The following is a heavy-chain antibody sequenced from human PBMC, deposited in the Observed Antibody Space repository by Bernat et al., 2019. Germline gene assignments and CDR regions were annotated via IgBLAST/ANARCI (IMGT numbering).Heavy chain of an antibody. D-gene: IGHD3-9*01. Sequence: EVQLVESGGGLIQPGGSLRLSCAASGFTVSSNYMSWVRQAPGKGLEWVSVIYSGGSTYYADSVKGRFTISRDNSKNTLYLQMNSLRAEDTAVYYCAREMIEWLPIPTNAFDIWGQGTMVTVSS. J-gene: IGHJ3*02. CDR2: IYSGGST. CDR1: GFTVSSNY. V-gene: IGHV3-53*01. CDR3: AREMIEWLPIPTNAFDI.